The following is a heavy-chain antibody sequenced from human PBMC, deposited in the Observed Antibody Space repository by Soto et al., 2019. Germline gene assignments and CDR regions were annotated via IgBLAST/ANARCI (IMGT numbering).Heavy chain of an antibody. V-gene: IGHV3-30*03. D-gene: IGHD2-2*01. CDR2: ISYDGSNK. CDR3: ATGVPVDY. CDR1: GFTFSSYG. Sequence: QVQLVESGGGVVQPGRSLRLSCAASGFTFSSYGMHWVRQAPGKGLEWVAVISYDGSNKCYADSVKGRFTISRDNSKNTLYLQMNSLRAEDTAVYYCATGVPVDYWGQGTLVTVSS. J-gene: IGHJ4*02.